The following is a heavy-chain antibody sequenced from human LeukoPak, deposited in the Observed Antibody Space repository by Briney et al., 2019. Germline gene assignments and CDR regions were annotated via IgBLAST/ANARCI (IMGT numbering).Heavy chain of an antibody. CDR2: ISGSGGST. CDR3: AKAVGYCSGGSCYHLIDY. CDR1: GFTFSSYA. Sequence: GGSRRLSCAASGFTFSSYAMSWVRQAPGKGLEWVSAISGSGGSTYYADSVKGRFTISRDNPKNTLYLQMNSLRAEDTAVYYCAKAVGYCSGGSCYHLIDYWGQGTLVTVSS. J-gene: IGHJ4*02. V-gene: IGHV3-23*01. D-gene: IGHD2-15*01.